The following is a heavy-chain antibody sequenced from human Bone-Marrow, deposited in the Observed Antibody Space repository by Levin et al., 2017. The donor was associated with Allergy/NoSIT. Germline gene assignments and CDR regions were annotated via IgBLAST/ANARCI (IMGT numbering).Heavy chain of an antibody. D-gene: IGHD3-10*01. CDR1: GGSFSGYY. J-gene: IGHJ3*02. CDR3: ARSRVVRGPKLRGAFDI. V-gene: IGHV4-34*01. CDR2: INHSGST. Sequence: PSETLSLTCAVYGGSFSGYYWSWIRQPPGKGLEWIGEINHSGSTNYNPSLKSRVTISVDTSKNQFSLKLSSVTAADTAVYYCARSRVVRGPKLRGAFDIWGQGTMVTVSS.